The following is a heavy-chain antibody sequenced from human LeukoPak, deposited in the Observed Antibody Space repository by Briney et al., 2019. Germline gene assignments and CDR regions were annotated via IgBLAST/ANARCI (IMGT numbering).Heavy chain of an antibody. CDR1: GGSISSYY. D-gene: IGHD5-18*01. V-gene: IGHV4-59*01. Sequence: SETLSLTXTVSGGSISSYYWSWIWQPPGKGLEWIGYIYYSGSTNYNPSLKSRVTISVDTSKNQFSLKLSSVTAADTAVYYCARELDTAMAVDYWGQGTLVTVSS. CDR3: ARELDTAMAVDY. CDR2: IYYSGST. J-gene: IGHJ4*02.